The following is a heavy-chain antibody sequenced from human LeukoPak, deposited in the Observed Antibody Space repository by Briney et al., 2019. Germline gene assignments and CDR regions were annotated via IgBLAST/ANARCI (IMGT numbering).Heavy chain of an antibody. Sequence: GESLKISCKASGYRVMDYWIGWVRQTPGKGLEWMGIIYFDDSDTKYSPPFDGQFLISGDKSTATAYLQWRSLKASDTAIYYCGKSRVGGSLHSYDHWGQGTRVTVSS. CDR2: IYFDDSDT. V-gene: IGHV5-51*01. J-gene: IGHJ4*02. CDR3: GKSRVGGSLHSYDH. CDR1: GYRVMDYW. D-gene: IGHD4-23*01.